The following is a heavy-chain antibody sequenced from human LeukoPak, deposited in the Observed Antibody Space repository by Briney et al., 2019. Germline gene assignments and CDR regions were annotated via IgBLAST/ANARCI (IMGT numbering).Heavy chain of an antibody. CDR2: IKQDGSET. J-gene: IGHJ4*02. CDR3: ARGQAYYFDC. CDR1: GFAFSTYW. V-gene: IGHV3-7*01. Sequence: GGSLRLSCVASGFAFSTYWMGWVRQAPGKGLEWVANIKQDGSETSYVDSVKGRFTISKDNAKNSLYLQMTSLRAEDTAVYHCARGQAYYFDCWGQGTLVTVSS.